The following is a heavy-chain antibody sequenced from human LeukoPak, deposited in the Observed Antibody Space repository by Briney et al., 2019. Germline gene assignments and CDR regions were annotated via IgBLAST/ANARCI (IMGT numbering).Heavy chain of an antibody. CDR3: ARGDGYFDY. Sequence: SETLSLTCTVSGYSISSGYYWGWIRQPPGKGLEWIGNVYHGGNTYYNPSLKSRVTISVDTSKNQFSLKLSSVTAADTAVYYCARGDGYFDYWGQGTLVTVSS. J-gene: IGHJ4*02. CDR2: VYHGGNT. CDR1: GYSISSGYY. D-gene: IGHD5-24*01. V-gene: IGHV4-38-2*02.